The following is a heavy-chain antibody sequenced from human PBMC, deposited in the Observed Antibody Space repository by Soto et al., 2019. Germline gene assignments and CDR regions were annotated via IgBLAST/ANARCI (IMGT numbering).Heavy chain of an antibody. V-gene: IGHV3-74*01. CDR2: IGPDGTST. CDR1: GGTFRDYW. Sequence: PGGSLRVSCAVSGGTFRDYWMHWVRQVPGKGLLWVSRIGPDGTSTKYADSVKGRFTISRSNPENTLYLQMNSLRAEDTGVYYCVREVIAVLGSIRWFDPWGQGTLVTVSS. CDR3: VREVIAVLGSIRWFDP. D-gene: IGHD6-19*01. J-gene: IGHJ5*02.